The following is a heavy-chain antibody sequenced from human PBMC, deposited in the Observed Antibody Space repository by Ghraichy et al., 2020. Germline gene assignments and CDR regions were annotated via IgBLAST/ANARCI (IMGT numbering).Heavy chain of an antibody. Sequence: ASVKVSCKASGYTFTSYDFNWVRQATGQGLEWMGWMNPNSGNTGYAQKFQGRVTMTRDTSISTAYMELSSLRSDDTAVYYCARWEVRGDPNSFFDFWGQGTLFTVSS. V-gene: IGHV1-8*01. J-gene: IGHJ4*02. CDR2: MNPNSGNT. CDR1: GYTFTSYD. CDR3: ARWEVRGDPNSFFDF. D-gene: IGHD3-10*01.